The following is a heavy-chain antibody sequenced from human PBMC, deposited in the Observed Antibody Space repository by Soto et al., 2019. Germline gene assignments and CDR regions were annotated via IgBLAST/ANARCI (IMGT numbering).Heavy chain of an antibody. V-gene: IGHV4-4*02. CDR2: ISHIGSV. CDR1: GVSISSNYY. Sequence: QVLLQESGPGLVQPSGTLSLSCAVSGVSISSNYYWGWVRQSPGKGLEWLGDISHIGSVNYSPSLMSRVTISMDRSENQFSLKLNSVTAADPAVYYCVRSFGWYAIDYWGQGTLVIVSS. D-gene: IGHD6-19*01. CDR3: VRSFGWYAIDY. J-gene: IGHJ4*02.